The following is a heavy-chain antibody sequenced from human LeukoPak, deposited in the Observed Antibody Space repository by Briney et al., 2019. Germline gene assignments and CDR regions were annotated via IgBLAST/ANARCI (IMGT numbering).Heavy chain of an antibody. V-gene: IGHV3-7*01. Sequence: GGSLRLSCAASGFTLSNHWLTWVRQAPGKRPQWVAHINPSGSETAFLDSVRGRFTISRDSSKNSLYLQVNALRVEDTAVYHCARGHYGLDVWGQGTTVTVSS. CDR1: GFTLSNHW. CDR3: ARGHYGLDV. J-gene: IGHJ6*02. CDR2: INPSGSET.